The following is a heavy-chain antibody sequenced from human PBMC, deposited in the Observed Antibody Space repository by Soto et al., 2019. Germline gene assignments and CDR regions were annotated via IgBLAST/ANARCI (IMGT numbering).Heavy chain of an antibody. CDR1: GGSISSGGYY. CDR3: ARLCITMIVVGSYGMDV. J-gene: IGHJ6*02. Sequence: QVQLQESGPGLVKPSQTLSLTCTVSGGSISSGGYYWSWIRQHPGKGLGWIGYIYYSGSTYYNPSLKSRVTISVDTSKNQFSLKLSSVTAADTAVYYCARLCITMIVVGSYGMDVWGQGTTVTVSS. V-gene: IGHV4-31*03. D-gene: IGHD3-22*01. CDR2: IYYSGST.